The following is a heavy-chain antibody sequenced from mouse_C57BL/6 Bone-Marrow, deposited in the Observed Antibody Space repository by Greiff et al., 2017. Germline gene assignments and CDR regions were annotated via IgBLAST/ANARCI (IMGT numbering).Heavy chain of an antibody. Sequence: QVHVKQPGAELVRPGTSVKLSCKASGYTFTSYWMHWVKQRPGQGLEWIGVIDPSDSYTNYNQKFKGKATLTVDTSSSTAYMQLSSLTSEYSAVYYCAKGSYYGSSYGGFAYWGQGTLVTVSA. V-gene: IGHV1-59*01. D-gene: IGHD1-1*01. J-gene: IGHJ3*01. CDR1: GYTFTSYW. CDR3: AKGSYYGSSYGGFAY. CDR2: IDPSDSYT.